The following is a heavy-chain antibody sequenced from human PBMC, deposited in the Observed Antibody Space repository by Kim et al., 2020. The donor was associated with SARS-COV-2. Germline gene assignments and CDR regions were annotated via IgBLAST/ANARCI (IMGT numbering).Heavy chain of an antibody. J-gene: IGHJ4*02. D-gene: IGHD1-26*01. V-gene: IGHV4-4*08. CDR3: TRVTLEGSADF. Sequence: YSSALKGRVTISVDTFKNQFFLNLNSVTAADTAVYYCTRVTLEGSADFWGQGTLVTVSS.